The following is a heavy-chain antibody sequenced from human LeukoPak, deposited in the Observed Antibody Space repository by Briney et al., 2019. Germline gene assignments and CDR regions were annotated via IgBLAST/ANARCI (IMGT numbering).Heavy chain of an antibody. V-gene: IGHV4-59*01. J-gene: IGHJ3*02. CDR1: GGSISSYY. CDR2: IYYSGST. CDR3: AHDLIMPNAFDI. Sequence: SETLSLTCTVSGGSISSYYWSWIRQPPGKGLEWIGYIYYSGSTNYNPSLKSRVTISVDTSKNQFSLKLSSVTAADTAVYYCAHDLIMPNAFDIWGQGTMVTVSS. D-gene: IGHD1-1*01.